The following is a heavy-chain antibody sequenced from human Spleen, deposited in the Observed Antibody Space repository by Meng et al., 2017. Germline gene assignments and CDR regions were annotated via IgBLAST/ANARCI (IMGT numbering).Heavy chain of an antibody. V-gene: IGHV4-4*02. D-gene: IGHD4-17*01. Sequence: PRLVSGRVRVKPLGTLALTCAVSGGSLSSSHWWSSSRQPSGKGMELVGEISHSGGNSDSPSRKKRVTISLDTSKMQFSRKLWSVPAAHTAVYYCARLWTVTSYSADWFDPWGQGTLVTVSS. CDR3: ARLWTVTSYSADWFDP. CDR1: GGSLSSSHW. CDR2: ISHSGGN. J-gene: IGHJ5*02.